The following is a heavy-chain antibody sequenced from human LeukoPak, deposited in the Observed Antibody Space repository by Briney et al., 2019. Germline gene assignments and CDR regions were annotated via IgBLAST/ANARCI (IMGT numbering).Heavy chain of an antibody. CDR3: ARATEGYYYYMDV. D-gene: IGHD1-14*01. CDR1: GYTFTSYY. V-gene: IGHV1-2*02. Sequence: ASVKVSCKASGYTFTSYYMHWVRQAPGQGLEWMGWINPNSGGTNYAQKFQGRVTMTRDTSISTAYMELSRLRSDDTAVYYCARATEGYYYYMDVWGKGTTVTISS. CDR2: INPNSGGT. J-gene: IGHJ6*03.